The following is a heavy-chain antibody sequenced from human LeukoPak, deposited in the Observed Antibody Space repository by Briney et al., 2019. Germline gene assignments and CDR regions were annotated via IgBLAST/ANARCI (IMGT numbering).Heavy chain of an antibody. D-gene: IGHD5-24*01. J-gene: IGHJ3*02. CDR1: GFTFSNYA. Sequence: GGSLRLSCAGSGFTFSNYAMSWVRQPPGKGLEWVSSISGTTRFIYYADSVKGRFTVSRDNDKNSLFLQMSSLRAEDTAVYYCASEMATVSRDAFDIWGQGTLVTVSS. CDR3: ASEMATVSRDAFDI. V-gene: IGHV3-21*01. CDR2: ISGTTRFI.